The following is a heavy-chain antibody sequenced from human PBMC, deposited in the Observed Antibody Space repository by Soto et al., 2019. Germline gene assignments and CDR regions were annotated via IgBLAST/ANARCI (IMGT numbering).Heavy chain of an antibody. CDR2: IRQDESEK. D-gene: IGHD3-10*02. V-gene: IGHV3-7*03. Sequence: PVVSLLLSCAASGFTFTDYWMSWVRQAPGKGLEWVANIRQDESEKNYVDSVKGRFTISRDNAKNSLYLQMNSLRDEDTAVYYCAGDKFIWSYYSRGVKYISDTCDQGTQVTVAS. CDR3: AGDKFIWSYYSRGVKYISDT. CDR1: GFTFTDYW. J-gene: IGHJ5*02.